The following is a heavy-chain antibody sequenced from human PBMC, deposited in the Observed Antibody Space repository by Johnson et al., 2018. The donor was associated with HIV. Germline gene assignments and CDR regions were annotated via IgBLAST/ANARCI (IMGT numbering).Heavy chain of an antibody. CDR2: ISYDGSDK. CDR3: ARDRRNRQWQRLDAFDI. CDR1: GFTFSSYG. V-gene: IGHV3-30*03. D-gene: IGHD6-19*01. Sequence: QVQLVESGGGLVKPGGSLRLSCAASGFTFSSYGMNWVRQAPGKGLEWVAVISYDGSDKYYADSVKGRFTISRDNAKNSLHLQMNSLRAEDTAFYYCARDRRNRQWQRLDAFDIWGQGTMVIVSS. J-gene: IGHJ3*02.